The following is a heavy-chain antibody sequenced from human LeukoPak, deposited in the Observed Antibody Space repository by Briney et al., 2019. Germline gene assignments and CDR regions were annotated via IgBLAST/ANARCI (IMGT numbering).Heavy chain of an antibody. V-gene: IGHV3-7*01. D-gene: IGHD6-19*01. CDR3: AREGGGWYAEYFQH. CDR1: GFTFSSYS. Sequence: GGSLRLSCAASGFTFSSYSMNWVRQAPGKGLEWVANIKQDGSEKYYVDSVKGRFTISRDNAKNSLYLQMNSLRAEDTAVYYCAREGGGWYAEYFQHWGQGTLVTVSS. J-gene: IGHJ1*01. CDR2: IKQDGSEK.